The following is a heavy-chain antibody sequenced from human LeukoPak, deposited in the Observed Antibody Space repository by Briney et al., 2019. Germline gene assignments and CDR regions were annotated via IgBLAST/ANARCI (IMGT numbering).Heavy chain of an antibody. CDR1: GGSISSSSYY. CDR2: IYYSGST. D-gene: IGHD5-18*01. Sequence: SETLSLTCTVSGGSISSSSYYWGWIRQPPGKGLGWIGSIYYSGSTYYNPSLKSRVTISVDTSKNQFSLKLSSVTAADTAVYYCARDQASGYSYGYYFDYWGQGTLVTVSS. J-gene: IGHJ4*02. CDR3: ARDQASGYSYGYYFDY. V-gene: IGHV4-39*07.